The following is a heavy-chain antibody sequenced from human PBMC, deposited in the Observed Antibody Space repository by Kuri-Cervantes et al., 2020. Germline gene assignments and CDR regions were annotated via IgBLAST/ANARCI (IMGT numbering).Heavy chain of an antibody. CDR2: IIPIFGIA. Sequence: SVKVSCKASGGTFSSYAISWVRQAPGQGLEWMGGIIPIFGIANYAQKFQGRVTITADKSTSTAYMELSSLRSEDTAVYYCARDRIVATIVWGPEVKVDDDNWFDPWGQGTLVTVSS. V-gene: IGHV1-69*10. J-gene: IGHJ5*02. CDR1: GGTFSSYA. CDR3: ARDRIVATIVWGPEVKVDDDNWFDP. D-gene: IGHD5-12*01.